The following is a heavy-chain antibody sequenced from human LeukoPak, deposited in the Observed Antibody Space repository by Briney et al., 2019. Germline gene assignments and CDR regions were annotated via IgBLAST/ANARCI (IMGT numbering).Heavy chain of an antibody. CDR3: AKSDSHIHTWFTPFIDY. J-gene: IGHJ4*02. D-gene: IGHD3-10*01. Sequence: GGSLRLSCAASGFTFTNYGISWVRQAPGKGLEWVSTISGSGSSSYYADSVEGRFTISRDNSKSTLYLQIHSLRAEDTAVYFCAKSDSHIHTWFTPFIDYWGQGTLVTVSS. CDR1: GFTFTNYG. V-gene: IGHV3-23*01. CDR2: ISGSGSSS.